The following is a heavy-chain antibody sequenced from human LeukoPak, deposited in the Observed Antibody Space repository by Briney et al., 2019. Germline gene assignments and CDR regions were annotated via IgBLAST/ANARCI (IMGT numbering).Heavy chain of an antibody. CDR2: INHSGST. CDR3: ARFSSSGGHYFDY. Sequence: KASETLSLTCAVYGGSFSGYYWSWIRRPPGKGLEWIGEINHSGSTNYNPSLKSRVTISVDTSKNQFSLKLSSVTAADTAVYYCARFSSSGGHYFDYWGQGTLVTVSS. V-gene: IGHV4-34*01. J-gene: IGHJ4*02. CDR1: GGSFSGYY. D-gene: IGHD6-6*01.